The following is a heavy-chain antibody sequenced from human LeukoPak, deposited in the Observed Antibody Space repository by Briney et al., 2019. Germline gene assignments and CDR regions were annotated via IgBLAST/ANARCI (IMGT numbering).Heavy chain of an antibody. J-gene: IGHJ4*02. CDR1: GCTFSSYE. Sequence: GESLKISCAASGCTFSSYEMNWVRQAPGKGLEWGSYISSSGSTIYYADSVKGRFTISRDNAKNSLYLQMNSLRAEDTAVYYCASGLHCGGDCYGKFDYWGQGTLVTVSS. D-gene: IGHD2-21*02. CDR3: ASGLHCGGDCYGKFDY. V-gene: IGHV3-48*03. CDR2: ISSSGSTI.